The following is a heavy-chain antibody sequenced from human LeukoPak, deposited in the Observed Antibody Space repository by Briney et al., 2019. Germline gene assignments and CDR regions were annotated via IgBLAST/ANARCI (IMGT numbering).Heavy chain of an antibody. D-gene: IGHD1-26*01. V-gene: IGHV4-59*11. CDR2: IYYSGST. Sequence: SETLSLTCTVSGGSISSHYWSWIRQPPGKGLEWIGYIYYSGSTNYNPSLKSRVTISVDTSKNQFSLKLSPVTAADTAVYYCARTREPQGFDPWGQGTLVTVSS. CDR3: ARTREPQGFDP. CDR1: GGSISSHY. J-gene: IGHJ5*02.